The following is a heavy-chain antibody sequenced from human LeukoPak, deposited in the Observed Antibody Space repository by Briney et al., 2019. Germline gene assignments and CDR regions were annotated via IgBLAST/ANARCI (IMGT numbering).Heavy chain of an antibody. D-gene: IGHD6-19*01. Sequence: SETLSLTCSVSGGSISSDSYHWGWIRQPPGKGLEWIGSIYYSGKTFYNPSLESRVTISMPTSKTQFSLNLSSVTAADTAAYYCARVGRNGGWHFDYWGQGTLVTVSS. CDR1: GGSISSDSYH. CDR2: IYYSGKT. J-gene: IGHJ4*02. V-gene: IGHV4-39*07. CDR3: ARVGRNGGWHFDY.